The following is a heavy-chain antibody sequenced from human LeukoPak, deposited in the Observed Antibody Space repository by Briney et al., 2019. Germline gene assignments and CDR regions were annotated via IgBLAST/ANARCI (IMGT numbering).Heavy chain of an antibody. CDR3: ARARVDIVVVPAASDAFDI. CDR1: GFTFTSSA. CDR2: IVVGSGNT. V-gene: IGHV1-58*02. J-gene: IGHJ3*02. Sequence: GTSVKVSCKASGFTFTSSAMQWVRQARGQRLEWIGWIVVGSGNTNYAQKFQERVTITRDMSTSTAYMELSSLRSEDTAVYYCARARVDIVVVPAASDAFDIWGQGTMVTVSS. D-gene: IGHD2-2*01.